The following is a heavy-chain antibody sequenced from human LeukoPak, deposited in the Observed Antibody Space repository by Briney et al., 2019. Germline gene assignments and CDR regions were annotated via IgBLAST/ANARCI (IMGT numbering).Heavy chain of an antibody. CDR1: GFTFSSYS. Sequence: GGSLRLSGAASGFTFSSYSMNWIRQAPGKGLEWVSYISSSGSTIYYADSVKGRFTISRDNAKNSLYLQMNSLRAEDTAVYYCARVVPAAKLSYWGQGTLVTVSS. CDR2: ISSSGSTI. V-gene: IGHV3-48*04. D-gene: IGHD2-2*01. J-gene: IGHJ4*02. CDR3: ARVVPAAKLSY.